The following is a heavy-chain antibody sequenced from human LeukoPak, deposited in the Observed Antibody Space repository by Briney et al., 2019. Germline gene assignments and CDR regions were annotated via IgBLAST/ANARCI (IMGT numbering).Heavy chain of an antibody. Sequence: PGRSLRLSCAASGFIFSNYAMSWVRQAPEKGLEWVSGISGSGGNTYYADSVKGRFTISRDNSKNTLYLQMNSLRAEDTALYYCAQDRSNTVVNPMRVPPKEWGQGTLVTVSS. CDR1: GFIFSNYA. CDR3: AQDRSNTVVNPMRVPPKE. J-gene: IGHJ4*02. V-gene: IGHV3-23*01. D-gene: IGHD4-23*01. CDR2: ISGSGGNT.